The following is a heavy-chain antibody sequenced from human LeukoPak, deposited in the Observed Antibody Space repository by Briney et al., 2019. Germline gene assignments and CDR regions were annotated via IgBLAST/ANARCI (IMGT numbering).Heavy chain of an antibody. Sequence: PSETLSLTCTVSGGSISSYYWSWIRQPPGKGLEWIGYIYYSGSTNYNPSLKSRVTISVDTSKNQFSLKLSSVTAADTAVYYCAKSATMTPVSAFDFWGQGTVVTVSS. CDR1: GGSISSYY. CDR3: AKSATMTPVSAFDF. V-gene: IGHV4-59*08. J-gene: IGHJ3*01. D-gene: IGHD5-12*01. CDR2: IYYSGST.